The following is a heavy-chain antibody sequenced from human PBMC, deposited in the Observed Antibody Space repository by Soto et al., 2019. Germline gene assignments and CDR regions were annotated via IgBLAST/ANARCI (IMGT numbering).Heavy chain of an antibody. V-gene: IGHV1-18*01. CDR1: GYAFTTYG. J-gene: IGHJ4*02. D-gene: IGHD1-1*01. CDR2: ISAHNGNT. Sequence: QVHLVQSGAEVKKPGASVKVSCKGSGYAFTTYGITWVRQAPGQGLEWMGWISAHNGNTNYAQKLQGRVTVTRDTSTRTAYMELRSLRSDDTAVYYCARGRYGDYWGQGALFTVSS. CDR3: ARGRYGDY.